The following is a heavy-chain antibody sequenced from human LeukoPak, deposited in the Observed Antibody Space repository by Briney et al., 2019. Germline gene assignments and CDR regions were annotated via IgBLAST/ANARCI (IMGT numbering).Heavy chain of an antibody. CDR3: ARDLRTLTYYDYVWGSYQDY. J-gene: IGHJ4*02. Sequence: GASVKVSCKASGYTFSGYYMHWVRQAPGQGLEWMGIINPSGGSTSYAQKFQGRVTMTRDMSTSTVYMELSSLRSEDTAVYYCARDLRTLTYYDYVWGSYQDYWGQGTLVTVSS. CDR2: INPSGGST. D-gene: IGHD3-16*02. V-gene: IGHV1-46*01. CDR1: GYTFSGYY.